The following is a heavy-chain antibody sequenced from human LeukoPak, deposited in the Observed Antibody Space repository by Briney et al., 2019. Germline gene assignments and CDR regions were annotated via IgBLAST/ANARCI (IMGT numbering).Heavy chain of an antibody. CDR3: AGRGFCDFPLDF. Sequence: ASETLSLTCAVPGWSFTTYYWTWVRQSPGKGLEWIGEVTYSGSSNYNPSVRRRVSISVDRSQRQFSLNLNSVTVADTAIFYCAGRGFCDFPLDFWGQGTPVIVSS. D-gene: IGHD3-3*01. J-gene: IGHJ4*02. CDR2: VTYSGSS. CDR1: GWSFTTYY. V-gene: IGHV4-34*01.